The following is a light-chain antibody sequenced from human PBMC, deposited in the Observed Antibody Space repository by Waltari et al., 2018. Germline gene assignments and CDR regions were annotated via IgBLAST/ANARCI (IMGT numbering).Light chain of an antibody. Sequence: DIVLTQSPDSLPVSLGERATINCKSSQNILYNSNNKNYLAWYQQKPGQPPKLLIYWASTRQFGVPERFSGSGSGTDFTLTISSLQAEDVAVYYCQQYYSTPPTFGQGTKVEIK. CDR1: QNILYNSNNKNY. CDR3: QQYYSTPPT. V-gene: IGKV4-1*01. CDR2: WAS. J-gene: IGKJ1*01.